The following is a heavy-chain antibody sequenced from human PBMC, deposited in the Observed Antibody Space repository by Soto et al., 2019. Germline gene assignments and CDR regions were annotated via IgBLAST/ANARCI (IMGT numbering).Heavy chain of an antibody. CDR1: GLTFSTSA. CDR3: ARDRDYYDSSGYCDY. CDR2: ISASGRST. J-gene: IGHJ4*02. D-gene: IGHD3-22*01. V-gene: IGHV3-23*01. Sequence: PGGSLRLSCAASGLTFSTSAMSWVRQAPGKGLEWVSLISASGRSTDYADSVKGRFTISRDNAKNSLYLQMNSLRAEDTAVYYCARDRDYYDSSGYCDYWGQGTLVTVSS.